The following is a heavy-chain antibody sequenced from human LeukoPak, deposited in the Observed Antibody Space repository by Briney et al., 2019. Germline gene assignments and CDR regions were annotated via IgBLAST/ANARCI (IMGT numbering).Heavy chain of an antibody. V-gene: IGHV3-21*01. CDR1: GFTFSSYS. D-gene: IGHD2-2*01. J-gene: IGHJ4*02. CDR2: ISSSSSYI. CDR3: ARGTDYCSSTSCPGDY. Sequence: GGSLRPSCAASGFTFSSYSMNWVRQAPGKGLEWVSSISSSSSYIYYADSVKGRFTISRDNAKNSLYLQMDSLRAEDTAVYYCARGTDYCSSTSCPGDYWGQGTLVTVSS.